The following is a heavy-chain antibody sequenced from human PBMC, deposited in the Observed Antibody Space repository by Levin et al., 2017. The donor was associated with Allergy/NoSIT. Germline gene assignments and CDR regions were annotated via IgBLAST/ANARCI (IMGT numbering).Heavy chain of an antibody. CDR1: GYTFTGYY. V-gene: IGHV1-2*02. Sequence: GGSLRLSCKASGYTFTGYYMHWVRQAPGQGLEWMGWINPNSGGTNYAQKFQGRVTMTRDTSISTAYMELSRLRSDDTAVYYCARGQQLVGWFDPWGQGTLVTVSS. J-gene: IGHJ5*02. CDR3: ARGQQLVGWFDP. D-gene: IGHD6-6*01. CDR2: INPNSGGT.